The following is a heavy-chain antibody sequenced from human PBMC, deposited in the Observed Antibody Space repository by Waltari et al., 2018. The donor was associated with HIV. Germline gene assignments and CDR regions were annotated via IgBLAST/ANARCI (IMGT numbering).Heavy chain of an antibody. CDR1: GFTFSSYA. V-gene: IGHV3-30-3*01. D-gene: IGHD2-15*01. J-gene: IGHJ6*02. CDR3: ARDLGYCSGGSCNRPSRYYYGMDV. Sequence: GFTFSSYAMHWVRQAPGKGLEWVAVISYDGSNNYPPESGQAPFPITRKNSKTTLYLKRNSLRAENTAVYSCARDLGYCSGGSCNRPSRYYYGMDVWGQGTTVTVSS. CDR2: ISYDGSNN.